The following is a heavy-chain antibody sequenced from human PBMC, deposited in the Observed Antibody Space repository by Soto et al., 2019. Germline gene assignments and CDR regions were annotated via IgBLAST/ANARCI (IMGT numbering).Heavy chain of an antibody. Sequence: QVQLVQSGAEVKKPGSSVKVSCKASGGTFSSYAISWVRQAPGQGLEWMGGLIPISGTANYAQKFQGRVTITADESTSTAYMELSSLRSEDTAVYYCARSQGSSTSLEIYYYYYYGMDVWGQGTTVTVS. CDR1: GGTFSSYA. D-gene: IGHD2-2*01. J-gene: IGHJ6*02. CDR3: ARSQGSSTSLEIYYYYYYGMDV. V-gene: IGHV1-69*01. CDR2: LIPISGTA.